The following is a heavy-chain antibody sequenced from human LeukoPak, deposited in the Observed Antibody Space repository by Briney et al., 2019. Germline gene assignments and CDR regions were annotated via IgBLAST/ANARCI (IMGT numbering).Heavy chain of an antibody. J-gene: IGHJ3*02. CDR3: ARKPITGTTLGAFDM. CDR1: GFTFSSYE. D-gene: IGHD1-7*01. V-gene: IGHV3-48*03. Sequence: PGGSLRLSCAASGFTFSSYEMNWVRQAPGKGLEWVSYISSSGSTIYYADSVKGRFTISRDNAKNSLYLQMNSLRADDTAVYYCARKPITGTTLGAFDMWGQGTMVTVSS. CDR2: ISSSGSTI.